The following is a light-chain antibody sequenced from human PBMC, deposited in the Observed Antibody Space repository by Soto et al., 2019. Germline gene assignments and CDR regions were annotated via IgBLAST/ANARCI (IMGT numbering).Light chain of an antibody. V-gene: IGLV1-44*01. Sequence: QSVLTQPPSASGAPGQSVTISCSGSTSNVESETVNWYQQLPGTAPKLVVCRNNKRPSAVPDRFSASKSGTSASLAISNLQPEDEADYYCVAWDANLNGWVVGGGTKLTVL. CDR3: VAWDANLNGWV. J-gene: IGLJ3*02. CDR2: RNN. CDR1: TSNVESET.